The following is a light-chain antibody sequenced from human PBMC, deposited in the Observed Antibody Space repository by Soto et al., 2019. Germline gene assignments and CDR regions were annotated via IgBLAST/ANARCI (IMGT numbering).Light chain of an antibody. Sequence: GERATLSCRASQSVSSNLAWYQQKPGQAPRLLIYGASTRATGIPARFSGSGSGTEFTLTISSLHSEDFAVYYCQQYNKWPWRTVGQGTTVHI. J-gene: IGKJ1*01. CDR3: QQYNKWPWRT. CDR1: QSVSSN. CDR2: GAS. V-gene: IGKV3-15*01.